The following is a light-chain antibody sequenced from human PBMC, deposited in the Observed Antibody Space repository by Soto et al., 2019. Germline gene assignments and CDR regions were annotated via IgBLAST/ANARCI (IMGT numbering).Light chain of an antibody. CDR2: DAS. CDR3: QQRSNWLIT. J-gene: IGKJ5*01. CDR1: ETVSSY. Sequence: DIVLSQSPVTLSLSPGDRATLSSRASETVSSYLLWYHQTPGQDPRFXIYDASNRETGIPARFSGSGAGPDCTLTISSLEPEDVAVDYCQQRSNWLITFGQGTRLEIK. V-gene: IGKV3-11*01.